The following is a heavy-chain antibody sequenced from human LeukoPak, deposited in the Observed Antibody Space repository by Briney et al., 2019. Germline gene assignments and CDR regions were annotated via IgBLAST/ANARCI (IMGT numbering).Heavy chain of an antibody. CDR3: ARGDYYGSPKVVAA. V-gene: IGHV1-2*02. CDR2: INPNSGDT. J-gene: IGHJ5*02. Sequence: ASVKVSCKASGYTFTDYYINWVRQAPGQGLEWMGWINPNSGDTNYAQKFQDRVTMTRDTSISTAYIELNLLRSDDTAVYYCARGDYYGSPKVVAAWGQGTLVTVSS. D-gene: IGHD3-10*01. CDR1: GYTFTDYY.